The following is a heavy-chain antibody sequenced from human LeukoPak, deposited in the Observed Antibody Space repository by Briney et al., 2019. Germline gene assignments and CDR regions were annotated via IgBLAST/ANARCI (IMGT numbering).Heavy chain of an antibody. CDR2: TRTKANSYTT. D-gene: IGHD3-10*01. CDR3: ARVMGYYYGSGSNGAFDI. Sequence: GGSLRLSCATSGFTFSDHYMDWVRQAPGKGLEWVGRTRTKANSYTTEYAASVKGRFTISRDDSKNSVFLQMNSLKTEDTAVYYCARVMGYYYGSGSNGAFDIWGQGTMVTVSS. CDR1: GFTFSDHY. J-gene: IGHJ3*02. V-gene: IGHV3-72*01.